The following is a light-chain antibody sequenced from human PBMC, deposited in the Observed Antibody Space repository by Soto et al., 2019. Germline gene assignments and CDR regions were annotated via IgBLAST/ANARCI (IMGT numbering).Light chain of an antibody. V-gene: IGKV1-9*01. CDR3: QQRNSYPT. CDR2: AAS. Sequence: DIQLTQSPSFLSASVGDRVTITCRASQGISSYLAGYQQKPVKAPKLMIYAASTLQSGVPSRFSVSGSGTAVTLTISRLQAEDCATYYCQQRNSYPTFGQGTRLEIK. J-gene: IGKJ5*01. CDR1: QGISSY.